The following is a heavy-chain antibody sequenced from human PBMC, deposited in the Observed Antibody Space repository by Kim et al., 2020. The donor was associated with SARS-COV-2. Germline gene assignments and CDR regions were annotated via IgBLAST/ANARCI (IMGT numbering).Heavy chain of an antibody. CDR2: LNPGGGTT. Sequence: ASVKVSCKASGYTFTRHFVHWVRQARGQGLEWMGMLNPGGGTTSYAQKFQDRVTMTREVSTSTVYMEVRSLRSDDTAVYFCAVPAADCGGECYNLDYWGQ. CDR1: GYTFTRHF. D-gene: IGHD2-21*01. J-gene: IGHJ4*02. CDR3: AVPAADCGGECYNLDY. V-gene: IGHV1-46*01.